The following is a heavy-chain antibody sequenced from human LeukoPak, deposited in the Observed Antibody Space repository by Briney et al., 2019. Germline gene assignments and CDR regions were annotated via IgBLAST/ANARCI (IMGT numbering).Heavy chain of an antibody. D-gene: IGHD3-22*01. J-gene: IGHJ6*02. Sequence: GGSLRLSCAASGSTFSDYYMSWIRQAPGKGLEWVSYISSSGSTIYYADSVKGRFTISRDNAKNSLYLQMNSLRAEDTAVYYCVRAEYYYDSSGYPYGMDVWGQGTTVTVSS. V-gene: IGHV3-11*01. CDR3: VRAEYYYDSSGYPYGMDV. CDR1: GSTFSDYY. CDR2: ISSSGSTI.